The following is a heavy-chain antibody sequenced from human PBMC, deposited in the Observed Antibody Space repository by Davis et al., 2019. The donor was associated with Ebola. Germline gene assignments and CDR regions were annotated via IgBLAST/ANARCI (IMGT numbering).Heavy chain of an antibody. J-gene: IGHJ4*02. CDR3: TTLYYFDY. CDR2: IKSKTGGGTT. CDR1: GFTFSSYA. Sequence: GESLKISCAASGFTFSSYAMSWVRQAPGKGLEWVGRIKSKTGGGTTDYAAPVKGRFTISRDDSKNTLYLQMNSLKTEDTAVYYCTTLYYFDYWGQGTLVTVSS. V-gene: IGHV3-15*01.